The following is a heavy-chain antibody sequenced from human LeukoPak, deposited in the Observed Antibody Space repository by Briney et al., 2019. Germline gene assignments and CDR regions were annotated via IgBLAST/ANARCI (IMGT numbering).Heavy chain of an antibody. Sequence: PGGSLRLPCAASGFTFSSYWISWVRQAPGKGLEWVANIKQDGSEKYYVDSVKGRFTISRDNAKNSLYLQMNSLRAEDTAVYYCASSHPYCSGGSCYVDAFDIWGQGTMVTVSS. CDR2: IKQDGSEK. D-gene: IGHD2-15*01. V-gene: IGHV3-7*01. CDR3: ASSHPYCSGGSCYVDAFDI. J-gene: IGHJ3*02. CDR1: GFTFSSYW.